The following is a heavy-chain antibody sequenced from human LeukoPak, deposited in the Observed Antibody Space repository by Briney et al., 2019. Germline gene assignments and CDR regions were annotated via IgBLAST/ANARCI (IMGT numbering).Heavy chain of an antibody. D-gene: IGHD3-16*01. J-gene: IGHJ4*02. Sequence: PGGSLRLSCAASGFTVSSNYMSWVRQVPGKGLEWVSVIYSDGTISYAASVRGRFTISRDNSENTLYLQMNSLRVEGTAVYYCAREVGGGASGQWGQGTLVTVSS. CDR2: IYSDGTI. V-gene: IGHV3-66*01. CDR1: GFTVSSNY. CDR3: AREVGGGASGQ.